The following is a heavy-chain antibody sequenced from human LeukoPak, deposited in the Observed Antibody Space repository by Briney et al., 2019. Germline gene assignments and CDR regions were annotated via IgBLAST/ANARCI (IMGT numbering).Heavy chain of an antibody. CDR2: IYYSGST. CDR1: GVSITSYY. CDR3: ARQSPYGMDV. Sequence: SETLSLTCTVSGVSITSYYCSCIWHRPGKGLEWIGYIYYSGSTNYNPSLKSPVTISVDTSKNQLSLKLRSVTAADPAVYFCARQSPYGMDVWGQGTTVTVSS. V-gene: IGHV4-59*08. J-gene: IGHJ6*02.